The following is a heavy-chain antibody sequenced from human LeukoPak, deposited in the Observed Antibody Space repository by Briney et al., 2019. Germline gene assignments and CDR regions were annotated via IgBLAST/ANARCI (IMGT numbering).Heavy chain of an antibody. CDR3: AKSYYYGSGSYHSIYDYYYMDV. CDR1: GFTFSSYG. J-gene: IGHJ6*03. V-gene: IGHV3-30*18. Sequence: GGSLRLSCAASGFTFSSYGMHWVRQAPGKGLEWVAVISYDGSNKYYADSVKGRFTISRDNSKNTLYLQMNSLRAEDTAVYFCAKSYYYGSGSYHSIYDYYYMDVWGKGTTVTVSS. CDR2: ISYDGSNK. D-gene: IGHD3-10*01.